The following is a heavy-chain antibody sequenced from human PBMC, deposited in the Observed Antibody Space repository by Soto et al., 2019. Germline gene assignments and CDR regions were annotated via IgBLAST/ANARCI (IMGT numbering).Heavy chain of an antibody. CDR1: GGSISCSSYY. CDR3: ARQPIMITFGGVIVSGNFDY. Sequence: PSETLSLTCTVSGGSISCSSYYWGWIRQPPGKGLEWIGSIYYSGSTYYNPSLKSRVTISVDTSKNQFSLKLSSVTAADTAVYYCARQPIMITFGGVIVSGNFDYWGQGTLVTVS. D-gene: IGHD3-16*02. V-gene: IGHV4-39*01. J-gene: IGHJ4*02. CDR2: IYYSGST.